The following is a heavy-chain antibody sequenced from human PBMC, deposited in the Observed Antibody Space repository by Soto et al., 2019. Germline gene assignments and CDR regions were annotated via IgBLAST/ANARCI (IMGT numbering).Heavy chain of an antibody. Sequence: QVQLQQWGAGLLKPSETLSLTCAVYGGSFSGYYWSWIRQPPGKGLEWIGEINHSGSTNYNPSLKSRGTISVDTSKNQFSLKLSSVTAADTAVYYCARDSTYGDYVGYWGQGTLVTVSS. J-gene: IGHJ4*02. CDR1: GGSFSGYY. D-gene: IGHD4-17*01. V-gene: IGHV4-34*01. CDR2: INHSGST. CDR3: ARDSTYGDYVGY.